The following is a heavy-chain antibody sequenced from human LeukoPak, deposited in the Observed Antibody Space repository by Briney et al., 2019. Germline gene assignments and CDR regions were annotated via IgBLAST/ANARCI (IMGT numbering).Heavy chain of an antibody. CDR3: ARGTMASDF. V-gene: IGHV3-11*01. Sequence: PGGSLRLSCAASGFTFSDYYMTWLRQTPGKGLEWVSYISISGTTTFYVDSVKGRFTISRDNTKNSLYLQMNSLRAEDTAMYYCARGTMASDFWGQGTLVTVSS. CDR1: GFTFSDYY. D-gene: IGHD3-10*01. CDR2: ISISGTTT. J-gene: IGHJ4*02.